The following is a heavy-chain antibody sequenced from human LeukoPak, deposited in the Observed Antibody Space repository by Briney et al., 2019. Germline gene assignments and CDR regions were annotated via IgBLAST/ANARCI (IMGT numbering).Heavy chain of an antibody. V-gene: IGHV1-8*03. CDR2: INTKSGYT. CDR3: ARVDGSPDY. Sequence: ASVKVSCKASGYTFTSLDINWVRQATGQGLEWMGWINTKSGYTGYAQHFQGRVTITRDTSISTAYMELSSLRSEDTAVYYCARVDGSPDYWGQGTLVTASS. D-gene: IGHD2-15*01. J-gene: IGHJ4*02. CDR1: GYTFTSLD.